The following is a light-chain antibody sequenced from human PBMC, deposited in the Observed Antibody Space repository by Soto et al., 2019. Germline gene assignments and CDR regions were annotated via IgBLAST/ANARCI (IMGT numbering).Light chain of an antibody. Sequence: QSVLTQPPSVSGAPGQRVTISCTGSSSNIGANNDVHWYQQLPGTAPKLLIYDNNNRPSGVPDRFSGSKSGTSASLAITGLQAEDEADYYCQSYDSSLSGSVVFGGGTKLTVL. J-gene: IGLJ2*01. CDR1: SSNIGANND. CDR2: DNN. V-gene: IGLV1-40*01. CDR3: QSYDSSLSGSVV.